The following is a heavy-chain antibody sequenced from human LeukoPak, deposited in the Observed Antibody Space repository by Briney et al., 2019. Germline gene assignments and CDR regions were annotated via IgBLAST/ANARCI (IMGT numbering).Heavy chain of an antibody. CDR2: ISGSGGNT. V-gene: IGHV3-23*01. D-gene: IGHD4/OR15-4a*01. CDR1: GFTFRRYG. CDR3: ARRAGAYSHPYDY. J-gene: IGHJ4*02. Sequence: PGGSLRLSCAASGFTFRRYGMSWVRQAPGKGLEWVSAISGSGGNTYYADSVKGRFTISRDNSKNTLFLQMNSLRAEDTAVYYCARRAGAYSHPYDYWGQGTLVTVSS.